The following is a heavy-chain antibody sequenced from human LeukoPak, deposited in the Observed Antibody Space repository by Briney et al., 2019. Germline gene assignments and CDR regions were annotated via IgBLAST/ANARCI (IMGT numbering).Heavy chain of an antibody. J-gene: IGHJ4*02. CDR1: GLTFSSYA. CDR2: ISGSGGST. CDR3: AKPGKCSSSWLCDFDY. D-gene: IGHD6-13*01. V-gene: IGHV3-23*01. Sequence: PGGSLRLSCAASGLTFSSYAMSWVRQAPGKGLEWVSAISGSGGSTYYGDSVKGRFTISRDNSKNTLYLQMHSLRAEDSAIYYCAKPGKCSSSWLCDFDYWGQGIPVTVSS.